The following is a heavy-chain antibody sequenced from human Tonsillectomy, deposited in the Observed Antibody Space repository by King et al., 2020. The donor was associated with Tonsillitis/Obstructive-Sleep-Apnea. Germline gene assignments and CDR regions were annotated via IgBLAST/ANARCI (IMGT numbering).Heavy chain of an antibody. V-gene: IGHV4-59*08. CDR1: GGSISSYY. Sequence: VQLQESGPGLVKPSETLSLTCTVSGGSISSYYWSWIRQPPGKGLEWIGYIYYSGSTNYNPSLKSRVTISVDTSKNQFSLKLSSVTAADTAVYYCARLVWSGYPQGYYYYMDVWGKGTTVTVSS. CDR3: ARLVWSGYPQGYYYYMDV. J-gene: IGHJ6*03. CDR2: IYYSGST. D-gene: IGHD3-3*01.